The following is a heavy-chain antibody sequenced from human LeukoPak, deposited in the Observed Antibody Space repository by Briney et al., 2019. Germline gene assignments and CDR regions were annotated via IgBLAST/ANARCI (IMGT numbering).Heavy chain of an antibody. CDR1: GFTFSSYA. J-gene: IGHJ6*02. Sequence: GGSLRLSCAASGFTFSSYAMHWVRQAPGKGLEWVAVISYDGSNKYYADSVEGRFTISRDNSKNTLYLQMNSLRAEDTAVYYCARDPLTRYFDWLLKDYYYGMDVWGQGTTVTVSS. D-gene: IGHD3-9*01. CDR3: ARDPLTRYFDWLLKDYYYGMDV. CDR2: ISYDGSNK. V-gene: IGHV3-30*04.